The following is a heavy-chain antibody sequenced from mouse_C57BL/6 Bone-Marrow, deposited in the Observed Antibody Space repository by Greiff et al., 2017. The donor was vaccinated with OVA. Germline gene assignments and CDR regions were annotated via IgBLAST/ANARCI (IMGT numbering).Heavy chain of an antibody. V-gene: IGHV1-55*01. Sequence: QVQLQQSGAELVKPGASVKMSCKASGYTFTSYWITWVKQRPGQGLEWIGDIYPGSGSTNYNEKFKSKATLTVDTSSSTAYMQLSSLTSEDSAVYYCAREGNGSSYDYWGQGTTLTVSS. CDR2: IYPGSGST. CDR3: AREGNGSSYDY. D-gene: IGHD1-1*01. CDR1: GYTFTSYW. J-gene: IGHJ2*01.